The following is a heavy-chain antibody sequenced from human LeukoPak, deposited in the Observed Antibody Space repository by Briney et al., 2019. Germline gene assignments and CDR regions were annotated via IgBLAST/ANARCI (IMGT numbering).Heavy chain of an antibody. D-gene: IGHD1-26*01. CDR3: ATLVGPTAYYYFGMDV. CDR1: GFSVSRNY. Sequence: GGSLRLSCAASGFSVSRNYMSWVRQAPGKGLEWVSVFYSGGSTFYADSVKGRFTISRDNSRNTVYLRMNSLRAEDTAVYYCATLVGPTAYYYFGMDVWGQGTTVTVSS. CDR2: FYSGGST. V-gene: IGHV3-66*01. J-gene: IGHJ6*02.